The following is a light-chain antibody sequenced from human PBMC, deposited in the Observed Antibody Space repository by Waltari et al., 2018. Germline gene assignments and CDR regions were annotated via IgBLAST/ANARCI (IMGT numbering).Light chain of an antibody. Sequence: ELVLTQSPGTLSLSPGARATLFCRASQSVSSSYLAWYQQKPGQAPRLLVYGASNRATGIPDRFSGSGSGTDFSLTISRLEPEDFAVYYCQQFGTSPETFGQGTRLEIK. CDR1: QSVSSSY. CDR3: QQFGTSPET. V-gene: IGKV3-20*01. CDR2: GAS. J-gene: IGKJ5*01.